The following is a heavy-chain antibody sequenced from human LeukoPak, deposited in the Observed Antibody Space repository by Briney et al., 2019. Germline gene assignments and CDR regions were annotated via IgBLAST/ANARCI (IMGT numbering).Heavy chain of an antibody. CDR2: SYNSGRP. CDR1: GVSISSYY. V-gene: IGHV4-59*08. CDR3: ARHGGSYSFDY. Sequence: ASETLSLTCTVSGVSISSYYWSWIRQPPGKGLEWIGYSYNSGRPNYNPSLKSRVTISVDTSKNQFSLQVSSVTAADTAVYYCARHGGSYSFDYWGQGTLVTVSS. D-gene: IGHD1-26*01. J-gene: IGHJ4*02.